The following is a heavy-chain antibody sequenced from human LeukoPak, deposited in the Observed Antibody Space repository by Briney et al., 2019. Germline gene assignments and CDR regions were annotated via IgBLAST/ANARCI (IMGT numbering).Heavy chain of an antibody. D-gene: IGHD5-12*01. J-gene: IGHJ5*02. Sequence: GESLKISCKGSGYSFTSYWIGWVRQMPGKGLEWMGIIYPGDSDTRYSPSFQGQVTISADKSISTAYLQWSSLKASDTAMYYCARRNSIVATTRNWFDPWGQGTLVTVSS. V-gene: IGHV5-51*01. CDR2: IYPGDSDT. CDR1: GYSFTSYW. CDR3: ARRNSIVATTRNWFDP.